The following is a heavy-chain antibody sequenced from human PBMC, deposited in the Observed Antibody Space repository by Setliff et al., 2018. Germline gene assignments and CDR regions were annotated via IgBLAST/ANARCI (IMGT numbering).Heavy chain of an antibody. V-gene: IGHV1-2*02. Sequence: GASVKVSCKASGNRFTDYNLHWVRQAPGQGLEWMGWINPDSGDTHSAQKFQGRVTMTRDTSINTAYMELGSLTSDDTAFYYCVRVGGPLWYLDYMDVWGKGTTVTV. CDR1: GNRFTDYN. D-gene: IGHD3-10*01. CDR3: VRVGGPLWYLDYMDV. J-gene: IGHJ6*03. CDR2: INPDSGDT.